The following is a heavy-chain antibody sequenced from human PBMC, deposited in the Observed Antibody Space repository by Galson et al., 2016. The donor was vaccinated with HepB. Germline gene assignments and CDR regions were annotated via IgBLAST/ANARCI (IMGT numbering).Heavy chain of an antibody. J-gene: IGHJ6*02. CDR1: GFTVSNKY. V-gene: IGHV3-53*01. CDR2: IYSGGST. CDR3: AVEAGIAVAGPEFHYYYGMDV. Sequence: SLRLSCAASGFTVSNKYMSWVRQAPGKGLEWLSVIYSGGSTYYADSVKGRFTISSDNSKNTVYLQMNNLRVEDTAVYYCAVEAGIAVAGPEFHYYYGMDVWGQGTTVTVSS. D-gene: IGHD6-19*01.